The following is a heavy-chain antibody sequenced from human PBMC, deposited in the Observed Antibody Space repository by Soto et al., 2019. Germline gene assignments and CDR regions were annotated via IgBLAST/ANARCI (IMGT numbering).Heavy chain of an antibody. CDR2: IIPIFGTA. D-gene: IGHD4-17*01. J-gene: IGHJ4*02. CDR3: ARAVMVGTVAPLDY. Sequence: ASVKVSCKASGGTFSSYAISWVRQAPGQGLEWMGGIIPIFGTANYAQKSQGRVTITADESTSTAYMELSSLRSEDTAVYYCARAVMVGTVAPLDYWGQGTLVTVSS. CDR1: GGTFSSYA. V-gene: IGHV1-69*13.